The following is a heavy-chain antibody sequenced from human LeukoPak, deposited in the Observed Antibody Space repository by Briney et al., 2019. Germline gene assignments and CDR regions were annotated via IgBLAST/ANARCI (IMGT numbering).Heavy chain of an antibody. CDR1: GGSISSGSYY. J-gene: IGHJ4*02. CDR2: IYYSGST. Sequence: SETLSLTCTVSGGSISSGSYYWSWIRQPAGKGLEWIGSIYYSGSTYYNPSLKSRVTISVDTSKNQFSLKLSSVTAADTAVYYCARDYQLWSYYFDYWGQGTLVTVSS. V-gene: IGHV4-39*07. D-gene: IGHD5-18*01. CDR3: ARDYQLWSYYFDY.